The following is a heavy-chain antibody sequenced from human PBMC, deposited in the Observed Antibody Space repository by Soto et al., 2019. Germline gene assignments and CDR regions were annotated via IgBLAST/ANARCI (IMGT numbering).Heavy chain of an antibody. D-gene: IGHD1-20*01. J-gene: IGHJ6*02. CDR1: GGSFSGYY. Sequence: PSETLSLTCAAYGGSFSGYYWSWIRQPPGKGLEWIGEINHSGSTNYNPSLKSRVTISVDTSKNQFSLKLSSVTAADTAVYYCARVYRVNYYYYYYGMDVWGQGTTVTVSS. CDR2: INHSGST. V-gene: IGHV4-34*01. CDR3: ARVYRVNYYYYYYGMDV.